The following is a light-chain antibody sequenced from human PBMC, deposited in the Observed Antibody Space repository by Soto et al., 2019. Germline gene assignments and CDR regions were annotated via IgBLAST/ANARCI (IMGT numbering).Light chain of an antibody. CDR2: EVT. J-gene: IGLJ2*01. CDR1: SSDVGGYDY. Sequence: QSVLTQPASVSGSPGQSITISCTGTSSDVGGYDYVSWYQHHPGQAPKLMINEVTNRPSGVSNRFSGSKSGNTASLTISGLQAGDEADYYCSSYTSSTTVIFGGGTKLTVL. CDR3: SSYTSSTTVI. V-gene: IGLV2-14*01.